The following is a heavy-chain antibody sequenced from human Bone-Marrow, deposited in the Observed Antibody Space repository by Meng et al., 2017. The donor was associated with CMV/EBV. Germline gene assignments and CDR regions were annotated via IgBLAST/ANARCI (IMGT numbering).Heavy chain of an antibody. CDR2: ISSISNYI. CDR3: AIDRLWFGELRGSYGGMGV. J-gene: IGHJ6*02. Sequence: GGSLRLSCAASGFTFSSYSINWVRQAPGKGLEWVCSISSISNYIYYADSLKGRFTISRDNAKNSLYLKMHGLRAEDTAVYYWAIDRLWFGELRGSYGGMGVWGQGTTVTVSS. D-gene: IGHD3-10*01. V-gene: IGHV3-21*01. CDR1: GFTFSSYS.